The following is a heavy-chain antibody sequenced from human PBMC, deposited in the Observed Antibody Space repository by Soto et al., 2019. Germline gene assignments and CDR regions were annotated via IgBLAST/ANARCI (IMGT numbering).Heavy chain of an antibody. CDR3: SAIERGYRHRSFDY. Sequence: PSETLSLTCIVSGESISSSSYYWGWIRQPPGKGLEWIGSIYYSGRTYYNPSFKSRVTISIDTSKNQFSLKLSSVTATDTAVYYCSAIERGYRHRSFDYWGQGTLVTVSS. D-gene: IGHD3-16*02. CDR1: GESISSSSYY. CDR2: IYYSGRT. J-gene: IGHJ4*02. V-gene: IGHV4-39*01.